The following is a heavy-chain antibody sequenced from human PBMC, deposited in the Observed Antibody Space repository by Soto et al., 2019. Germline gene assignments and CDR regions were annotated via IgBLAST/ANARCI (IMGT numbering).Heavy chain of an antibody. J-gene: IGHJ5*02. CDR3: AKDAVAYNGEWDWFDL. D-gene: IGHD3-10*01. V-gene: IGHV3-23*01. CDR1: GFTFKNFA. Sequence: EVQLLESGGGLVQPGGSLRLSCVASGFTFKNFAVSWVRQAPGKGMEWVSAIGGSGSSANYADSVKGRFTVSSDDSKSTLYLQMSGLRVDDTALYYCAKDAVAYNGEWDWFDLWGQGTLVTVSS. CDR2: IGGSGSSA.